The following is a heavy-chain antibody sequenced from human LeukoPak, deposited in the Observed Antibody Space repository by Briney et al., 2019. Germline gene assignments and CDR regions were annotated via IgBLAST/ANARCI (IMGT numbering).Heavy chain of an antibody. Sequence: SETLSLTCAVYGGSFSGYYWSWLRQPPGKGLEWIGEINHSGSTNYNPSLKSRVTISVDTSKNQFSLKLSSVTAADTAVYYCASSPLEWLPIPDYWGQGTLVTVSS. D-gene: IGHD3-3*01. CDR1: GGSFSGYY. CDR3: ASSPLEWLPIPDY. CDR2: INHSGST. J-gene: IGHJ4*02. V-gene: IGHV4-34*01.